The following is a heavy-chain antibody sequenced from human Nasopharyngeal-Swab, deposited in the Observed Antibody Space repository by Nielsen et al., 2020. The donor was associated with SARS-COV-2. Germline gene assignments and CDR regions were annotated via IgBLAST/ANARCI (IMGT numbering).Heavy chain of an antibody. CDR1: GFTFSSYG. J-gene: IGHJ4*02. D-gene: IGHD3-9*01. CDR2: ISYDGGNK. CDR3: AKAFQEPPLRYFDI. Sequence: GGSLRLSCAASGFTFSSYGMHWVRQAQGKGLEWVAVISYDGGNKYYADSVKGRLTISRDNSKNTLYLQMNSLRAEDTAVYYCAKAFQEPPLRYFDIWGQGTLVTVSS. V-gene: IGHV3-30*18.